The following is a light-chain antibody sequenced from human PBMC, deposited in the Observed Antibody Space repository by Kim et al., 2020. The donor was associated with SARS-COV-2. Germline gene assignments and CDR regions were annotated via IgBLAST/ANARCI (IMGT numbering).Light chain of an antibody. CDR2: QDN. CDR3: QAWDSSTAWV. Sequence: SYELTQPPSLSVSPGQTASISCSGDKLGDKYVCWYQQKPGQSPVLVIYQDNKRPSGIPERFSGSNSGNTATLTISGTQAMDEADYYCQAWDSSTAWVFGGGTQLTVL. CDR1: KLGDKY. V-gene: IGLV3-1*01. J-gene: IGLJ3*02.